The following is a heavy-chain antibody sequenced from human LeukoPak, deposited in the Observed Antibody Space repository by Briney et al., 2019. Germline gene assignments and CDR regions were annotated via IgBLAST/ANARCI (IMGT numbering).Heavy chain of an antibody. D-gene: IGHD3-22*01. CDR2: ISYSGRT. V-gene: IGHV4-39*07. CDR1: GDSLSGSSYY. CDR3: APGNSGYYFV. J-gene: IGHJ4*02. Sequence: SETLSLTCTVSGDSLSGSSYYWTWVRQPPGKGLEWVASISYSGRTYYKPSLKSRVTISVDTSKNQFSLKLNSVTAADTAVYYCAPGNSGYYFVWGQGTLVTVSS.